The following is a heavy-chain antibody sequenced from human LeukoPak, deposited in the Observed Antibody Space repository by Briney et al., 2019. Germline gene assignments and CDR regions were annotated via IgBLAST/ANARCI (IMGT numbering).Heavy chain of an antibody. CDR3: AKDLEYSTSSEEMGY. CDR1: GFTFSSYG. CDR2: IRYDGSNK. J-gene: IGHJ4*02. Sequence: GGSLRLSCAASGFTFSSYGMHWVRQAPGKGLEWVAFIRYDGSNKYYADSVKGRFTISRDNSKNTLYLQMNSLRAEDTAVYYCAKDLEYSTSSEEMGYWGQGTLVTVSS. V-gene: IGHV3-30*02. D-gene: IGHD6-6*01.